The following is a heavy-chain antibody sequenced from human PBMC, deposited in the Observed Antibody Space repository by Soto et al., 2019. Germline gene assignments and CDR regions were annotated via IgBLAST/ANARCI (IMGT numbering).Heavy chain of an antibody. CDR2: IYWDDDK. CDR1: GFSLSTSGVG. D-gene: IGHD3-22*01. J-gene: IGHJ1*01. Sequence: SGPTLVNPTQTLTLTCTFSGFSLSTSGVGVGWIRQPPGKALEWLALIYWDDDKRYSPSLKSRLTITKDTSKNQVVLTMTNMDPVDTATYYCAHRGYYYDSSGXXXXXXXXXXWGQGTLVTXXS. CDR3: AHRGYYYDSSGXXXXXXXXXX. V-gene: IGHV2-5*02.